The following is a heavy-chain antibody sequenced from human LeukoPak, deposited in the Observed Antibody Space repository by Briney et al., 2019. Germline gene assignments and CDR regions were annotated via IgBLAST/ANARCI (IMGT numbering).Heavy chain of an antibody. CDR2: IYRDGTT. CDR1: GFTVSSNY. CDR3: ARLTVTYYFDY. D-gene: IGHD4-17*01. J-gene: IGHJ4*02. Sequence: PGGSLRLSCAASGFTVSSNYMSWVRQAPGKGLEWVSVIYRDGTTYYADSVKGRFTISRDNSENTLYLQMSSLRAEDTAVYYCARLTVTYYFDYWGQGTLVTVSS. V-gene: IGHV3-53*01.